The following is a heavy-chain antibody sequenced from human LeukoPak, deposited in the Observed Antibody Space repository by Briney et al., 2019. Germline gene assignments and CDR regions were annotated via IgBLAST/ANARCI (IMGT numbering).Heavy chain of an antibody. V-gene: IGHV3-21*01. J-gene: IGHJ4*02. Sequence: GGSLRLSCAASGFTFSNFAMTWVRQAPGKGLEWVSSIVGSSSTYYADSLKGRFTISRDNAKNSLYLQMNSLRAEDTAVHYCARIGAGSSRDYWGQGTLATVSS. D-gene: IGHD6-13*01. CDR3: ARIGAGSSRDY. CDR1: GFTFSNFA. CDR2: IVGSSST.